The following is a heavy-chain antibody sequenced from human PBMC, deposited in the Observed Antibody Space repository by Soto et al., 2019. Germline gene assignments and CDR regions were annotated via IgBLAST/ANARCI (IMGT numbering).Heavy chain of an antibody. J-gene: IGHJ4*02. CDR1: GFIFKNYA. V-gene: IGHV3-30*02. CDR3: TKSSGGSSSMGMDY. CDR2: ITRDGYNK. D-gene: IGHD6-6*01. Sequence: AGSLRLSCAGSGFIFKNYALNWVRQAPGKGLEWVASITRDGYNKYYADSVKSRFTISRDNSRDTLSLQMTALRTEDSSIYYCTKSSGGSSSMGMDYWGQGTRVTVSS.